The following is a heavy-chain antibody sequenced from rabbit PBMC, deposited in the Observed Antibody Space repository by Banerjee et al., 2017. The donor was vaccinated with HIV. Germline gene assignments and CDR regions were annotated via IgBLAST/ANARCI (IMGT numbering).Heavy chain of an antibody. Sequence: QEQLEESGGDLVKPEGSLTLTCTASGFSFNNNVVCWVRQAPGKGLEWIACIYVGSGGGTYYATWAKGRFTISKTSSTTVTLQMTSLTAADTATYFCARVPFNSSIGWNFDLWGPGTLVTVS. CDR1: GFSFNNNV. CDR3: ARVPFNSSIGWNFDL. V-gene: IGHV1S45*01. D-gene: IGHD1-1*01. J-gene: IGHJ4*01. CDR2: IYVGSGGGT.